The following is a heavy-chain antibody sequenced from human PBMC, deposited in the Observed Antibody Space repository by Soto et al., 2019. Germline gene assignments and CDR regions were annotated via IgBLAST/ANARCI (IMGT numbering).Heavy chain of an antibody. V-gene: IGHV4-34*01. Sequence: SETLSLTCAVYGGSFSGYYWSWIRQPPGKGLEWIGEINHSGSTNYNPSLKSRVTISVDTSKNQFSLKLSSVTAADTAVYYCARGGYCSSTSCPPDFDYWGQGTLVTVSS. CDR1: GGSFSGYY. CDR2: INHSGST. J-gene: IGHJ4*02. CDR3: ARGGYCSSTSCPPDFDY. D-gene: IGHD2-2*01.